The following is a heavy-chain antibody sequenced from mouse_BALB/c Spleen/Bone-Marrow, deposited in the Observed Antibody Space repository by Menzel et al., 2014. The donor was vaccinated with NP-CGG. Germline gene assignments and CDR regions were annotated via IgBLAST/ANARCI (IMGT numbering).Heavy chain of an antibody. CDR1: GYAFSSYC. V-gene: IGHV1-80*01. Sequence: VQLQQSGAELVRPGSSVKISCKASGYAFSSYCMNWVQQRPGQGLEWIGQIYPGDGDINYNGKFKGKATLTPDKSSGTAYMQLSSLTSEDSAVYFCARGDFDFEAWFTYWGQGTLVTVSA. CDR2: IYPGDGDI. CDR3: ARGDFDFEAWFTY. D-gene: IGHD2-4*01. J-gene: IGHJ3*01.